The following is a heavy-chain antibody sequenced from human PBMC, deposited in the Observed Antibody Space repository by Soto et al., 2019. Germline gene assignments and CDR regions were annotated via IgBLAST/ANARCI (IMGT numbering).Heavy chain of an antibody. CDR1: GFSFSAYG. V-gene: IGHV3-30*18. J-gene: IGHJ5*01. Sequence: QVELVESGGGVVQPGRSLRLSCEASGFSFSAYGMHWVRQAPGKGLEWVAAISHDGNDRYYADSVKGRFTISRDNSKNTLYLQINSLRSEDAAIYYCAKGTAVPYQWFDSWGQGTLVTVSS. CDR2: ISHDGNDR. D-gene: IGHD6-19*01. CDR3: AKGTAVPYQWFDS.